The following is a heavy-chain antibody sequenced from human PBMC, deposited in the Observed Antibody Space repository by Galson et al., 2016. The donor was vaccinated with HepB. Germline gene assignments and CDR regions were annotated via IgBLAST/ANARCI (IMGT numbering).Heavy chain of an antibody. Sequence: SVKVSCKASGGALRNYAIDWVRQAPGQGLKWMGGIIPSFGTANYAQKFQGRLTITADKSTSTAYMDLSSLRSEDTAVYYCARADTYCSGGGCYSVRFDPWGQGTLVTVSS. CDR1: GGALRNYA. J-gene: IGHJ5*02. CDR2: IIPSFGTA. V-gene: IGHV1-69*06. CDR3: ARADTYCSGGGCYSVRFDP. D-gene: IGHD2-15*01.